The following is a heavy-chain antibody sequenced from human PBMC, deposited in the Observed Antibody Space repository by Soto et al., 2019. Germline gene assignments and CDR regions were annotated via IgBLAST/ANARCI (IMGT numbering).Heavy chain of an antibody. CDR2: ISYAGSNK. J-gene: IGHJ4*02. Sequence: QVQLVESGGGVVQPGRSLRLSCAASGFTFSSYAMHWVRQAPGKGLEWVAGISYAGSNKYYADSVKGRLTISRDNFKNSLYLQMNSLRAEDTTVYYEARGPIDSWGQGTLVTVS. CDR3: ARGPIDS. V-gene: IGHV3-30-3*01. CDR1: GFTFSSYA.